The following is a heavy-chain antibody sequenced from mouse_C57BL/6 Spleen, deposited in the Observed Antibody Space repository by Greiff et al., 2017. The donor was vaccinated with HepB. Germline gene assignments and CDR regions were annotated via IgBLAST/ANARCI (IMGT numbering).Heavy chain of an antibody. D-gene: IGHD1-1*01. CDR1: GYTFTSYD. CDR3: AREENYYGSSVFAY. CDR2: IYPRDGST. Sequence: VKLMESGPELVKPGASVKLSCKASGYTFTSYDINWVKQRPGQGLEWIGWIYPRDGSTKYSEKFKGKATLTVDTSSSTAYMELHSLTSEDSAVYFWAREENYYGSSVFAYWGQGTLVTVSA. J-gene: IGHJ3*01. V-gene: IGHV1-85*01.